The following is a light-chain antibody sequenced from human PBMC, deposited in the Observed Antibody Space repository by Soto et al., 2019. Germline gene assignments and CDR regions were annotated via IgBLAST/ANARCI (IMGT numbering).Light chain of an antibody. Sequence: DMQMKQSPSAVSADVGERVTITCRRSQVMSSWLAWYQQKPGKAPKLLIFAASTLQSGVPSRFSGSGSGTDFTLTISSLQPEDFATYYCIQGYSTPTITFGQGTRVEIK. CDR1: QVMSSW. J-gene: IGKJ5*01. CDR2: AAS. V-gene: IGKV1-12*01. CDR3: IQGYSTPTIT.